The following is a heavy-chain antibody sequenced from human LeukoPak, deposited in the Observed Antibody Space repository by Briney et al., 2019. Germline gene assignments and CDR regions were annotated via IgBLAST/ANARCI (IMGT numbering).Heavy chain of an antibody. Sequence: SVKVSRKASGYTFTGYYMHWVRQAPGQGLEWMGWINPNSGGTNYAQKFQGRVTMTTDTSTSTAYMELRSLRSDDTAVYYCARDSGDSSGYYYFDYWGQGTLVTVSS. V-gene: IGHV1-2*02. J-gene: IGHJ4*02. CDR1: GYTFTGYY. D-gene: IGHD3-22*01. CDR2: INPNSGGT. CDR3: ARDSGDSSGYYYFDY.